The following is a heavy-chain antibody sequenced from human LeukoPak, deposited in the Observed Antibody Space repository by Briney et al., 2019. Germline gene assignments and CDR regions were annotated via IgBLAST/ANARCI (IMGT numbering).Heavy chain of an antibody. V-gene: IGHV4-59*12. CDR1: GGSISSYY. CDR2: IYYSGST. D-gene: IGHD1-26*01. CDR3: AREAPLVGATTFDY. Sequence: SETLSLTCTVSGGSISSYYWSWIRQPPGKGLEWIGYIYYSGSTNYNPSLKSRVTISVDTSKNQFSLKLSSVTAADTAVYYCAREAPLVGATTFDYWGQGTLVTVSS. J-gene: IGHJ4*02.